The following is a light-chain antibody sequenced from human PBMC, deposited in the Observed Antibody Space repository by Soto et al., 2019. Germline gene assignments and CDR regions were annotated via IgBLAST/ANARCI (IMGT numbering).Light chain of an antibody. Sequence: DIQMTQSPSSLSASVGDRVTITCRASQSISRYLNWYQQKPGKAPKLLIYAASSLQSGVPSRFSGSGSGTEFTLTISSLQPDDFATYYCQHYNSYGTFGQGTKVDI. CDR1: QSISRY. CDR2: AAS. CDR3: QHYNSYGT. V-gene: IGKV1-39*01. J-gene: IGKJ1*01.